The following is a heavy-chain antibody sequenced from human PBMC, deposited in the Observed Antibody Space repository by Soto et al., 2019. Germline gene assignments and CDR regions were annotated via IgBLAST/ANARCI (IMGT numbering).Heavy chain of an antibody. Sequence: ASVKVSCKASGYTFTSYYMHWVRQAPGQGLEWMGIINPSGGSTSYAQKFQGRVTMTRDTPTSTVYMELSSLRSEDTAVYYCARGTRGGVGELLSLKLGKFDDWGQGSLVPVAS. CDR2: INPSGGST. CDR3: ARGTRGGVGELLSLKLGKFDD. CDR1: GYTFTSYY. V-gene: IGHV1-46*03. D-gene: IGHD3-10*01. J-gene: IGHJ4*02.